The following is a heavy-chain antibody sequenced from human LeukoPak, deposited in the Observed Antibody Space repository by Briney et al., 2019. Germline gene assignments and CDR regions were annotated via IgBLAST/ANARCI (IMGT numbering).Heavy chain of an antibody. CDR1: GGSISSGGYY. Sequence: SETLSLTCTVSGGSISSGGYYWSWIRQHPGKGLEWIGYIYYSGSTNYNPSLKSRVTISVDTSKNQFSLKLSSVTAADTAVYYCAAVAGHPGWFDPWGQGTLVTVSS. CDR2: IYYSGST. V-gene: IGHV4-61*08. D-gene: IGHD6-19*01. J-gene: IGHJ5*02. CDR3: AAVAGHPGWFDP.